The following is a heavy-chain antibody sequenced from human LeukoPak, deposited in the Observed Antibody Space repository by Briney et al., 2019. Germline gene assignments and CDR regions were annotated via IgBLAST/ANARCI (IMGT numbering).Heavy chain of an antibody. J-gene: IGHJ5*02. Sequence: SETLSLTCTVSGGSISGYYWSWIRQPAGKGLEWIGRIYTSGSTNYNPSLKSRVTISVDTSKNQFSLKLSSVTAADTAVYYCARHQPNYGSGTLGWFDPWGQGTLVTVSS. CDR2: IYTSGST. CDR1: GGSISGYY. CDR3: ARHQPNYGSGTLGWFDP. D-gene: IGHD3-10*01. V-gene: IGHV4-4*07.